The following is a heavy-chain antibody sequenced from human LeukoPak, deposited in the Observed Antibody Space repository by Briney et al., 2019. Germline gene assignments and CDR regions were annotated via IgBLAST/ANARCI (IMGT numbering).Heavy chain of an antibody. CDR2: IYHSGST. CDR1: GYSISSGYY. Sequence: SETLSLTCAVSGYSISSGYYWGWIRQPPGKGLEWIGSIYHSGSTYYNPSLKSRVTISVDTSKNQFPLKLSSVTAADTAVYYCAAIVVGATKRTGRYFDYWGQGTLVTVSS. D-gene: IGHD1-26*01. J-gene: IGHJ4*02. V-gene: IGHV4-38-2*01. CDR3: AAIVVGATKRTGRYFDY.